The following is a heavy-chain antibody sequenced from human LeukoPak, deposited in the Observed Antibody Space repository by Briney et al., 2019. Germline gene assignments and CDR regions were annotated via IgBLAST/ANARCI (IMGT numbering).Heavy chain of an antibody. V-gene: IGHV3-21*01. CDR1: GFTFGSYT. CDR3: ARDPYSSAWLFDY. J-gene: IGHJ4*02. D-gene: IGHD6-19*01. CDR2: ISSSSSYI. Sequence: GGSLRLSCAACGFTFGSYTMNWVRQAPGKGLEWVSSISSSSSYIYYADSMKGRFTISRDNAKNSLYLQLNSLTAEDTAVYYCARDPYSSAWLFDYWGQGTLVTVSS.